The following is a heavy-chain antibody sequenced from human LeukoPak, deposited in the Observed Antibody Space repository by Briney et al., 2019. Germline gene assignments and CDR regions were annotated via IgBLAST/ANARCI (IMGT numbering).Heavy chain of an antibody. V-gene: IGHV3-23*01. Sequence: GGSLRLSCAASGFTFSSYAMSWVRQAPEKGLEWVSAISGSGGSTYYADSVKGRFTISRDNSKNTLYLQMNSLRAEDTAVYYCAKVSRDIVAVVAATLGGDVDYWGQGTLVTVSS. D-gene: IGHD2-15*01. CDR3: AKVSRDIVAVVAATLGGDVDY. CDR2: ISGSGGST. CDR1: GFTFSSYA. J-gene: IGHJ4*02.